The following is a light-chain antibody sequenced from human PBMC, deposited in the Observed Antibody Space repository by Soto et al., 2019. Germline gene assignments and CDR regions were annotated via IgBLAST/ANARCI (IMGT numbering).Light chain of an antibody. CDR1: STDIGRYNY. CDR2: QVS. V-gene: IGLV2-14*01. Sequence: QSALTQPASVSGSPGQSITISCSGSSTDIGRYNYVAWYQQHPGKAPKLMIFQVSTRPSGVSNRFSGSKSGNTASLTISGLQAEDEAVYYCSSYTTRNTLVVFGGGTKLTVL. J-gene: IGLJ2*01. CDR3: SSYTTRNTLVV.